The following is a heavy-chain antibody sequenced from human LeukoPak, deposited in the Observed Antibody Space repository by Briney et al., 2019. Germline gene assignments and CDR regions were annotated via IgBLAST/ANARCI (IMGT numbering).Heavy chain of an antibody. CDR1: GFGFGAYA. CDR3: TKGKGGTSFNYCFDY. J-gene: IGHJ4*02. D-gene: IGHD2/OR15-2a*01. CDR2: IHNDAATT. V-gene: IGHV3-23*03. Sequence: GGSLRLSCAASGFGFGAYAMIWVRQAPGKGLEWVSLIHNDAATTYYADSVRGRFTVSRDNSKNTLYLEMNSLRAEDTAVYYCTKGKGGTSFNYCFDYWGQGTPVSVSS.